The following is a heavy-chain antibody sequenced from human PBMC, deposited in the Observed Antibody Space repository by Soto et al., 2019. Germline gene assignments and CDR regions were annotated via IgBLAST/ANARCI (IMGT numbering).Heavy chain of an antibody. J-gene: IGHJ6*02. V-gene: IGHV1-69*10. CDR2: IIPILGIA. D-gene: IGHD3-10*01. Sequence: ASVKVSCKASGGTFSSYAISWVRQAPGQGLEWMGGIIPILGIANYAQKFQGRVTITADKSTSTAYMELSSLRSEDTAVYYCARDRVLWFGELPPYYYYGMDVWGQGTTVTVSS. CDR3: ARDRVLWFGELPPYYYYGMDV. CDR1: GGTFSSYA.